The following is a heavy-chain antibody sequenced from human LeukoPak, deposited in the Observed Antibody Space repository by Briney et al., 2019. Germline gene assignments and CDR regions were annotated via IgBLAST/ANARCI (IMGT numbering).Heavy chain of an antibody. D-gene: IGHD1-26*01. CDR3: AREGFSAGYYYMDV. CDR1: GGSFSGYY. CDR2: INHSGST. Sequence: PSETLSLTCAVYGGSFSGYYWSWIRQPPGKGLEWIGEINHSGSTNYNPSLKSRVTISVDTSKNQFSLKLSSVTAADTAVYFCAREGFSAGYYYMDVWGKGTTVTVSS. J-gene: IGHJ6*03. V-gene: IGHV4-34*01.